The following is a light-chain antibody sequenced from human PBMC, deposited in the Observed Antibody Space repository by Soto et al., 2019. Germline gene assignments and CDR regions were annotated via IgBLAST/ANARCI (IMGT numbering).Light chain of an antibody. CDR1: QSFSSNY. CDR3: QQYSGVWT. J-gene: IGKJ1*01. CDR2: GAT. V-gene: IGKV3-20*01. Sequence: EIVLTQSPGTLSLSPGERATLSCRASQSFSSNYLAWYQQKPGQAPRILIYGATTRATGIPDRFSGSESGTDFTLTISRLETEDSAVYYCQQYSGVWTFGQGTKVEI.